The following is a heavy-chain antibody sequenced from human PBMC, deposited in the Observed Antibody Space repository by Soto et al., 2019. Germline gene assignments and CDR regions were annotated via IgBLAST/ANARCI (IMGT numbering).Heavy chain of an antibody. V-gene: IGHV3-74*01. CDR1: GFTFNTW. CDR3: ATLGLQQAF. J-gene: IGHJ4*02. CDR2: IDSDGSIT. D-gene: IGHD2-21*02. Sequence: PGGSLRLSCAASGFTFNTWMHWVRQAPGEGLVWVSSIDSDGSITSYADSVKGRFTIFRDNAKNTLYLQMNSLRAEDTAVYYCATLGLQQAFWGQGTLVTVSS.